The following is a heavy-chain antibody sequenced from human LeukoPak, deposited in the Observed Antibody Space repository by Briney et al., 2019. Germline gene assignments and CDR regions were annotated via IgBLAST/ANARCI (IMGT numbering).Heavy chain of an antibody. CDR1: GFTFSSYS. CDR3: AKDIVGSSGYYPIFDY. V-gene: IGHV3-43*02. CDR2: ISGDGGST. D-gene: IGHD3-22*01. J-gene: IGHJ4*02. Sequence: PGGSLRLSCAASGFTFSSYSMNWVRQAPGKGLEWVSLISGDGGSTYYADSVKGRFTISRDNRKNSLYLQMNSLRTEDTALYYCAKDIVGSSGYYPIFDYWGQGTLVTVSS.